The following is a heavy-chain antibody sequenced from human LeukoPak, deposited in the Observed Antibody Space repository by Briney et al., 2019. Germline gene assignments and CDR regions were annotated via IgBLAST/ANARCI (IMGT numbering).Heavy chain of an antibody. CDR3: ARGSTVTTYYGMDV. Sequence: ASVKVSCKASGYTFTSYDINWVRQATGQGLEWMGWMNPNSGNTGYAQKFQGRVTMTRNTSISTAYMELSSLRSEDTAVYYCARGSTVTTYYGMDVWGQGTTVTVSS. V-gene: IGHV1-8*01. CDR1: GYTFTSYD. J-gene: IGHJ6*02. D-gene: IGHD4-17*01. CDR2: MNPNSGNT.